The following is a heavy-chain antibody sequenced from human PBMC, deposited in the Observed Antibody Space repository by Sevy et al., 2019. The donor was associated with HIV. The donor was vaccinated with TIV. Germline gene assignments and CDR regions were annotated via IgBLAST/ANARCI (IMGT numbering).Heavy chain of an antibody. CDR2: ISGSGVIT. V-gene: IGHV3-23*01. CDR3: AKVVDYDILTGPWNA. Sequence: GGSLRLSCAASGFTFNRHAMSWVRQAPGKGLEWVSGISGSGVITHYADSVRGRITISRDNSKNTLYLQMNSLRAEDTAKYYCAKVVDYDILTGPWNAWGQGTLVTVSS. CDR1: GFTFNRHA. J-gene: IGHJ5*02. D-gene: IGHD3-9*01.